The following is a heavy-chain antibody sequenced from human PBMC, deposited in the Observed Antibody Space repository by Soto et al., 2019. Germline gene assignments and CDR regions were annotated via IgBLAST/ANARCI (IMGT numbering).Heavy chain of an antibody. CDR1: GGSFSGYY. CDR3: ARGKDIVLMADENWFDP. Sequence: SETLSLTCAVYGGSFSGYYWSWIRQPPGKGLEWIGEINHSGSTNYNPSLKSRVTISVDTSKNQFSLKLSSVTAADTAVYYCARGKDIVLMADENWFDPWGQGTLVTVSS. V-gene: IGHV4-34*01. CDR2: INHSGST. D-gene: IGHD2-8*01. J-gene: IGHJ5*02.